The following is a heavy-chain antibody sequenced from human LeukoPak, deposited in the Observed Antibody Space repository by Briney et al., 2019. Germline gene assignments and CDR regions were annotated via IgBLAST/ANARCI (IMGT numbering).Heavy chain of an antibody. J-gene: IGHJ5*02. Sequence: GGSLRLSCAASGFTFSSYDMSWVRQAPGKGLEWVSGISGSGSSTYYADSVKGQFTISRDNSKSTLYLQMNSLRAEDTAVYYCAKDRHAPGRYCSSTICFPFDPWGQGTLVTVSS. V-gene: IGHV3-23*01. CDR3: AKDRHAPGRYCSSTICFPFDP. CDR1: GFTFSSYD. CDR2: ISGSGSST. D-gene: IGHD2-2*01.